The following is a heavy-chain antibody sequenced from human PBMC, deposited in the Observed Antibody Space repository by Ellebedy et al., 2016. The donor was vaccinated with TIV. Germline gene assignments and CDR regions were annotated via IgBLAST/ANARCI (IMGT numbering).Heavy chain of an antibody. Sequence: ASVKVSCKASGFTFTNHGFSWVRQAPGQGLEWMGIINPSGGSTNYAQNFQGRVTITADKSTSTAYMELSSLRSEDTAVYYCASSLSGYYDLGAFDIWGQGTMVTVSS. CDR3: ASSLSGYYDLGAFDI. CDR1: GFTFTNHG. D-gene: IGHD3-22*01. J-gene: IGHJ3*02. CDR2: INPSGGST. V-gene: IGHV1-46*01.